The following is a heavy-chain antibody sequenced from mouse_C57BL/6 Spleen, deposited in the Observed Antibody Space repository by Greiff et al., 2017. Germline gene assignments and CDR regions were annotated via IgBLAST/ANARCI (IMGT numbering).Heavy chain of an antibody. CDR1: GYTFTSYW. CDR2: IHPNSGST. CDR3: AHRGVGAMDY. Sequence: QVQLQQPGAELVKPGASVKLSCKASGYTFTSYWMHWVKQRPGQGLEWIGMIHPNSGSTNYNEKFKSKATLTVDKSSSTAYMRLSSLTSEDSAVYYCAHRGVGAMDYGGQGTSVTVSS. J-gene: IGHJ4*01. D-gene: IGHD2-14*01. V-gene: IGHV1-64*01.